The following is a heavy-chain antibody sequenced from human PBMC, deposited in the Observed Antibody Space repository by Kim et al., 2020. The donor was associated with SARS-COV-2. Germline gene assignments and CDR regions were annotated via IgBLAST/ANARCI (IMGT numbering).Heavy chain of an antibody. V-gene: IGHV3-23*01. D-gene: IGHD3-10*01. Sequence: GGSLRLSCAASGFTFSSYAMSWVRQAPGKGLEWVSAISGSGGSTYYADSVKGRFTISRDNSKNTLYLQMNSLRAEDTAVYYCAKDGPPGYGSGSPFNWFDPWGQGTLVTVSS. CDR3: AKDGPPGYGSGSPFNWFDP. CDR1: GFTFSSYA. CDR2: ISGSGGST. J-gene: IGHJ5*02.